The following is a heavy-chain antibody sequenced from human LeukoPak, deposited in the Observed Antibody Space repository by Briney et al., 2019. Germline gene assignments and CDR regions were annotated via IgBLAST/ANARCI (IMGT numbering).Heavy chain of an antibody. V-gene: IGHV3-23*01. D-gene: IGHD6-13*01. J-gene: IGHJ4*02. CDR3: AKDIAAAGRGDY. Sequence: GGSLRLSCAASGFTFSSYAMSWVRQAPGKELEWVSAISGSGGSTYYADSVKGRFTISRGNSKNTLYLQMNSLRAEDTAVYYCAKDIAAAGRGDYWGQGTLVTVSS. CDR1: GFTFSSYA. CDR2: ISGSGGST.